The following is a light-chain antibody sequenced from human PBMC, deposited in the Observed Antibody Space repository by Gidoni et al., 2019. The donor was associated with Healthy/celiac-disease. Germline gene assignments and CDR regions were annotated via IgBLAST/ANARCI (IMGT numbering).Light chain of an antibody. V-gene: IGKV4-1*01. CDR2: WAS. CDR3: QQYYSTPPRT. CDR1: QSVLYSSNNKNY. J-gene: IGKJ1*01. Sequence: DIVMTQSPDSLAVSLGERATINCKSSQSVLYSSNNKNYLAWYQQKPGQPPKLLIYWASTRESGVPDRFRGSGSGTDFTHTISSLQAEDVAVYYCQQYYSTPPRTFGQGTKVEIK.